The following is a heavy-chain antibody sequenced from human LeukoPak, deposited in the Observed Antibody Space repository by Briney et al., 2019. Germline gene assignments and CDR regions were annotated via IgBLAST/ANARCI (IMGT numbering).Heavy chain of an antibody. CDR2: IRSGGTT. CDR1: GITVSTNY. D-gene: IGHD3-10*01. V-gene: IGHV3-53*05. J-gene: IGHJ4*02. Sequence: GGSLRLSCAASGITVSTNYMTWVRQAPGKGLEWVSVIRSGGTTSYVDSVKGRFTISRDNSKNTLYLQMNSLRSDDTAVYYCARDRSTMVRGAGAFWGQGTLVTVSS. CDR3: ARDRSTMVRGAGAF.